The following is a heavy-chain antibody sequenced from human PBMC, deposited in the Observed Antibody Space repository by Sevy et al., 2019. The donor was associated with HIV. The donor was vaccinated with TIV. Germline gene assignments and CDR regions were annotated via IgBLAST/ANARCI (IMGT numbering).Heavy chain of an antibody. J-gene: IGHJ4*02. CDR1: GYTFTGYY. V-gene: IGHV1-2*02. CDR2: INPNSGGT. D-gene: IGHD3-16*02. Sequence: ASVKVSCKASGYTFTGYYMHWVRQAPGQGLEWMGWINPNSGGTNYAQKFQGRVTMTRDTSISTAYMELSRLRSDDTAVYYCARVRMITFGGVIVPFDYWGQGTLVTVSS. CDR3: ARVRMITFGGVIVPFDY.